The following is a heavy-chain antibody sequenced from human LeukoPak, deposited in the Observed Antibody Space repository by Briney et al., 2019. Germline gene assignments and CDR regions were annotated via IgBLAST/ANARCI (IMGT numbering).Heavy chain of an antibody. J-gene: IGHJ6*03. Sequence: GASVEVSCKASGYTFTGYYMHWVRQAPGQGLEWMGWINPNSGGTNYAQKFQGRVTMTRDTSISTAYMELSRLRSDDTAVYYCAISLAWFGELHYYMDVWGKGTTVTISS. D-gene: IGHD3-10*01. CDR3: AISLAWFGELHYYMDV. CDR2: INPNSGGT. CDR1: GYTFTGYY. V-gene: IGHV1-2*02.